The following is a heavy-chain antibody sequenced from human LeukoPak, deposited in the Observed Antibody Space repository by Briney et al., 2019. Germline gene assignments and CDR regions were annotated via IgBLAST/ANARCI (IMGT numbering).Heavy chain of an antibody. J-gene: IGHJ4*02. D-gene: IGHD6-13*01. CDR1: GFTFSSYW. CDR2: IKQDGSEK. Sequence: GGSLRLSCAASGFTFSSYWMSWVRQAPGKGLEWVANIKQDGSEKYYVDSVKGRFTISRDNAKNSLYLQMNSLRAEDTAVYYCARDPYSSSWYFDYWGQGTLVTVSP. CDR3: ARDPYSSSWYFDY. V-gene: IGHV3-7*01.